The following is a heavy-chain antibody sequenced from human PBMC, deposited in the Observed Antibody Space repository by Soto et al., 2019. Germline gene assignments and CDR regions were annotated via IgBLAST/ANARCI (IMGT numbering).Heavy chain of an antibody. D-gene: IGHD6-13*01. V-gene: IGHV3-13*01. CDR2: IGTAGDT. CDR3: ARGSIAAAGPDAFDI. J-gene: IGHJ3*02. CDR1: GFTFSSYD. Sequence: GGSLRLSCAASGFTFSSYDMHWVRQATGKGMEWVSAIGTAGDTYYPGSVKGRFTISRENAKNYLYLQMNSMRAGDTSVYYCARGSIAAAGPDAFDIWGQGTMVTVSS.